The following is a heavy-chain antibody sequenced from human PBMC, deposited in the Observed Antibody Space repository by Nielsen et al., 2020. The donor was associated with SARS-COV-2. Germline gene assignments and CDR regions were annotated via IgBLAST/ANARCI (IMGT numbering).Heavy chain of an antibody. CDR3: AREIIVVVAATGGYFDY. CDR1: GFTFSDYY. J-gene: IGHJ4*02. V-gene: IGHV3-11*01. Sequence: GESLKISCAASGFTFSDYYMSWIRQAPGKGLEWVSYISSSGSTIYYADSVKGRFTISRDNAKNSLYLQMNSLRAEDTAVYYCAREIIVVVAATGGYFDYWGQGTLVTVSS. D-gene: IGHD2-15*01. CDR2: ISSSGSTI.